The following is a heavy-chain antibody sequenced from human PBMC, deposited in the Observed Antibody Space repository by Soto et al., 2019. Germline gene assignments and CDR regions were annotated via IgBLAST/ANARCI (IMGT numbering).Heavy chain of an antibody. D-gene: IGHD4-17*01. V-gene: IGHV1-69*13. J-gene: IGHJ2*01. CDR2: IIPIFGTA. Sequence: VKVSCKASGCALSSYSFSWVLQAPGQGLEWMGGIIPIFGTANYAQKFQGRVTITADESTSTAYMELSSLRSEDTAVYYCARSGVGTVTERYFDLWGRGTLVTVSS. CDR1: GCALSSYS. CDR3: ARSGVGTVTERYFDL.